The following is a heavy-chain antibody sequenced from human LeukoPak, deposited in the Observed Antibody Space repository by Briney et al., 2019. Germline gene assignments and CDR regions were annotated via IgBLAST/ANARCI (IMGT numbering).Heavy chain of an antibody. V-gene: IGHV1-46*01. J-gene: IGHJ6*02. CDR1: GYTFTSYY. Sequence: ASVKVSCKASGYTFTSYYMHWVRQAPGQGLEWMGIINPSGGSTSYAQKFQGRVTMTRDTSTSTVYMELSSLRSEDTAVYYCARDENQWLVPYYCYGMDVWGQGTTVTVSS. CDR3: ARDENQWLVPYYCYGMDV. D-gene: IGHD6-19*01. CDR2: INPSGGST.